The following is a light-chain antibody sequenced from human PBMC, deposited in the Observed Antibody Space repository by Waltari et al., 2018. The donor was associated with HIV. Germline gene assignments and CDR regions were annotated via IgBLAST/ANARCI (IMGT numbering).Light chain of an antibody. CDR2: DVT. CDR1: SSGFGGYNY. CDR3: CAYSGSYTL. Sequence: QSALTQPRSVSGSPGQSVTISCTGTSSGFGGYNYVSWYQQHPNKSPKLMIYDVTNRPSGVPDLFPVSKSGNPASLTISGLQADYDADYYCCAYSGSYTLFGGGTKVTVL. J-gene: IGLJ3*02. V-gene: IGLV2-11*01.